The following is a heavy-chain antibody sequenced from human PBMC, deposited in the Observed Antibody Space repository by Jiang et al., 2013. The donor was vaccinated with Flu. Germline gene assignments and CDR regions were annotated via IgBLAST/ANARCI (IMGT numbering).Heavy chain of an antibody. Sequence: GSGLVKPSGTLSLTCAVSGGSIRSTNWWSWVRQPPGKDLEWIGEIYHSGNTNYNPSLKSRLTISVDKSKNQFSVKLSSVTAADTAVYYCAKSHDGNWYGRYFDSLGPGSPGHRLL. CDR1: GGSIRSTNW. D-gene: IGHD1-1*01. CDR2: IYHSGNT. CDR3: AKSHDGNWYGRYFDS. V-gene: IGHV4-4*02. J-gene: IGHJ4*02.